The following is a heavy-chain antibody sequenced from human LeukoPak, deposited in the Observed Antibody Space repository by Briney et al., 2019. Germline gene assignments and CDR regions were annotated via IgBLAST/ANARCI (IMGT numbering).Heavy chain of an antibody. CDR3: ARDLSGVTGYTYGRGIDY. CDR2: ISYDGTNK. D-gene: IGHD5-18*01. CDR1: GFTFSSYA. J-gene: IGHJ4*02. V-gene: IGHV3-30*04. Sequence: GGSLRLSCAASGFTFSSYAMHWVRQAPGKGLEWVAVISYDGTNKYYADSVKGRFTISRDNFKYTLYLQMNSLRTEDTAVYYCARDLSGVTGYTYGRGIDYWGQGTLVTVSS.